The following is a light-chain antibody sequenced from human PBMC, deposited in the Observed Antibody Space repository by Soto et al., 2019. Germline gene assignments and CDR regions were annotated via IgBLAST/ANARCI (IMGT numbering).Light chain of an antibody. Sequence: EIVLTQSPGILSLSPGERATLSCRASQSVSNDFLAWYQQKPGQAPRLLIYGASTRATDVPDRFSGSGSGADFTLTISRLEPEDFAVYYCQQYGSSPITFGQGTRLEI. CDR1: QSVSNDF. J-gene: IGKJ5*01. V-gene: IGKV3-20*01. CDR2: GAS. CDR3: QQYGSSPIT.